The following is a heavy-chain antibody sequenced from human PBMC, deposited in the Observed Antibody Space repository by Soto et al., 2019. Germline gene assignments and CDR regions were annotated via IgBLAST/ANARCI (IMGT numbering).Heavy chain of an antibody. J-gene: IGHJ4*02. Sequence: ESGGGLVQPGGSLRLSCAASGFTVSSNYMSWVRQAPGKGLEWVSVIYSGGSTYYADSVKGRFTISRDNSKNTLYLQMNSLRAEDTAVYYCARGYCSGGSCHNFDYWGQGTLVTVSS. D-gene: IGHD2-15*01. CDR2: IYSGGST. CDR3: ARGYCSGGSCHNFDY. CDR1: GFTVSSNY. V-gene: IGHV3-66*01.